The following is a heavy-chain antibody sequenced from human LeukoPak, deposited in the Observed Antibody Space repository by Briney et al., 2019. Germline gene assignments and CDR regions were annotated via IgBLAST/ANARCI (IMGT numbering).Heavy chain of an antibody. J-gene: IGHJ3*02. CDR3: ARAQNRDAFDI. CDR2: IYYSGST. V-gene: IGHV4-30-4*08. D-gene: IGHD1-14*01. Sequence: PSQTLSLTCTVSGGSISSGDYYWSWIRQPPGKGLEWIGYIYYSGSTYYNPSLKSPVTISVDTSKNQFSLKLSSVTAADTAVYYCARAQNRDAFDIWGQGTMVTVSS. CDR1: GGSISSGDYY.